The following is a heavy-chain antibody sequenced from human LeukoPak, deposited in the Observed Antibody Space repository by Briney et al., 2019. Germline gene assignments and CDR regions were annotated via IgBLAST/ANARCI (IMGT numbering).Heavy chain of an antibody. CDR3: AKHRVAVSGVAQFDY. CDR1: GFTFSDYA. J-gene: IGHJ4*02. D-gene: IGHD6-19*01. CDR2: ISGSGDIT. Sequence: GGSLRLSCAASGFTFSDYAMNWVRQAPGKGLEWVSGISGSGDITYYAESVKGRFTISRDNSKNTLYLQMNSLRAEDTAVFYCAKHRVAVSGVAQFDYWGQGTQVTVSS. V-gene: IGHV3-23*01.